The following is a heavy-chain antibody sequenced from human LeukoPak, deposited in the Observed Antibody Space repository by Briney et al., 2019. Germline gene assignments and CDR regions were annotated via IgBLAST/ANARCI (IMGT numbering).Heavy chain of an antibody. CDR3: ARVDLGSAIFEPKWFDP. Sequence: SQTLSLTCAISGDSVSTKSAAWNWIRQSPSRGLEWLGRTYHGSKWYNDYAECVKSRITINADTSKNQFSIQLNSVTPKDTAVYYCARVDLGSAIFEPKWFDPWGQGTLVTVSS. J-gene: IGHJ5*02. CDR1: GDSVSTKSAA. V-gene: IGHV6-1*01. CDR2: TYHGSKWYN. D-gene: IGHD3-9*01.